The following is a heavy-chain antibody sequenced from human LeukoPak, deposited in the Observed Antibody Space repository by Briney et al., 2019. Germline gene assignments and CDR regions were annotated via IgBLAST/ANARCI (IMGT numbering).Heavy chain of an antibody. CDR3: ARGIID. Sequence: SETLSLICAVYGGSFSGYYWTWIPQPPGKGLEWIGEINHSGISNYNASLKSRVTMSIDTSKNHFTLNLTSVTAADTAMYYCARGIIDWGQGTLVSVSS. CDR1: GGSFSGYY. CDR2: INHSGIS. J-gene: IGHJ4*02. V-gene: IGHV4-34*01. D-gene: IGHD3-16*02.